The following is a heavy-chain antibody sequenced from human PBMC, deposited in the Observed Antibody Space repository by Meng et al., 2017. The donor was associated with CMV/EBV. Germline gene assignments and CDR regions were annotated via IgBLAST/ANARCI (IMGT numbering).Heavy chain of an antibody. CDR3: AKFSQGSGSYYRRNYYYGMDV. CDR1: GFTFSSYA. CDR2: IYSGGSST. V-gene: IGHV3-23*03. J-gene: IGHJ6*02. D-gene: IGHD3-10*01. Sequence: LSLTCAASGFTFSSYAMSWVRQAPGKGLEWVSVIYSGGSSTYYADSVKGRFTISRDNSKNTLYLQMNSLRAEDTAVYYCAKFSQGSGSYYRRNYYYGMDVWGQGTTVTVSS.